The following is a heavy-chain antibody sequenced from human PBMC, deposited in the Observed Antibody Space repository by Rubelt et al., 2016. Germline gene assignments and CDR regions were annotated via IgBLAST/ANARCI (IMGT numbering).Heavy chain of an antibody. CDR1: GGSISSYY. CDR2: IYYSGST. D-gene: IGHD6-6*01. V-gene: IGHV4-59*05. J-gene: IGHJ4*02. Sequence: QVQLQESGPGLVKPSETLSLTCTVSGGSISSYYWSWIRQPPGKGLEWIGSIYYSGSTYYNPSLKRRVHISVATSKNQFSLKLSSGTAADTAVYYCAAPWGSSFDYWGQGTLVTVSS. CDR3: AAPWGSSFDY.